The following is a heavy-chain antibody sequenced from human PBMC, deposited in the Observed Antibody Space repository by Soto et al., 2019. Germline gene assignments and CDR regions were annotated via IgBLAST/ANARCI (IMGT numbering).Heavy chain of an antibody. CDR3: ARSDPYRLRLGELSPFDY. J-gene: IGHJ4*02. CDR1: GYTFTSYA. Sequence: VASVKVSCKASGYTFTSYAMHWVRQAPGQRLEWMGWINAGNGNTKYSQKFQGRVTITRDTSASTAYMELSSLRSEDTAVYYCARSDPYRLRLGELSPFDYWGQGTLVTVSS. D-gene: IGHD3-16*02. V-gene: IGHV1-3*01. CDR2: INAGNGNT.